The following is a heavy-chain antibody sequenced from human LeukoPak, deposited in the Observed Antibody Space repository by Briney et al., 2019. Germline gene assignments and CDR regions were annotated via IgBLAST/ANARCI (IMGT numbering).Heavy chain of an antibody. J-gene: IGHJ4*02. V-gene: IGHV4-34*01. Sequence: SETLSLTCAVYGGSFSGYYWSWIRQPPGKGLEWIGEINHSGSTYYNPSLKSRVTISVDTSKNQFSLKLSSVTAADTAVYYCARASGYYDSSGYYEYYFDYWGQGTLVTVSS. D-gene: IGHD3-22*01. CDR1: GGSFSGYY. CDR3: ARASGYYDSSGYYEYYFDY. CDR2: INHSGST.